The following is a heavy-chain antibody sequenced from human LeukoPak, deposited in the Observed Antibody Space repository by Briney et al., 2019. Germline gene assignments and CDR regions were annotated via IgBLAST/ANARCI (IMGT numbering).Heavy chain of an antibody. J-gene: IGHJ4*02. CDR3: ARDRTNSRSFDY. Sequence: GGSLRLSCAASGFTYSSYSMNWVRQAPGKGLEWVSSISSSSSYIYYADSVKGRFTISRDNAKNSLYLQMNSLRAEDTAVYYCARDRTNSRSFDYWGQGTLVTVSS. CDR1: GFTYSSYS. D-gene: IGHD2-21*01. CDR2: ISSSSSYI. V-gene: IGHV3-21*01.